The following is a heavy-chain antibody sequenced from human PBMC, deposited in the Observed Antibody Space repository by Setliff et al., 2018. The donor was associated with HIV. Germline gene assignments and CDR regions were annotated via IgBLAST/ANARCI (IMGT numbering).Heavy chain of an antibody. J-gene: IGHJ5*02. Sequence: GGSLRLSCATSGFTLSNYWMDWVHQAPGKGLEWVATIKKDGGVIYYVDSVKGRFTISRDNARNLLYLEMSSLRAEDTAVYLCANLWEMGAWGQGTLVTVSS. D-gene: IGHD1-26*01. CDR2: IKKDGGVI. CDR3: ANLWEMGA. V-gene: IGHV3-7*03. CDR1: GFTLSNYW.